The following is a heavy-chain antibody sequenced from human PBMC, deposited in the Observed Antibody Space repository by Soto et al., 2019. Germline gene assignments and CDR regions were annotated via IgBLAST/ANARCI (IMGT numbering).Heavy chain of an antibody. CDR2: INHSGST. D-gene: IGHD5-12*01. Sequence: SETLSLTCAVYGGSFSGYYWSWIRQPPGKGLEWIGEINHSGSTNYNPSLKSRVTISVDTSKNQFSLKLSSVTAADTAVYYCGRGMATIPGPFDYWGQGTLVTVSS. CDR1: GGSFSGYY. V-gene: IGHV4-34*01. J-gene: IGHJ4*02. CDR3: GRGMATIPGPFDY.